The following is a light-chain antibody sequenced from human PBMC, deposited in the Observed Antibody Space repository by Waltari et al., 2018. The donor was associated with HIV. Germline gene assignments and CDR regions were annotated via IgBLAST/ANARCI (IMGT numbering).Light chain of an antibody. J-gene: IGLJ2*01. V-gene: IGLV2-8*01. CDR2: EVT. CDR1: SNDVGAYDY. Sequence: QSALTQPPSASGSPGQSVTISCTGTSNDVGAYDYVSWYQQHPGRAPKLLIYEVTQRPSGVPDRFSGSKSGNTASLTVSGLQAEDDGHYYCTSYVDNYHVFFGGGTKLTVL. CDR3: TSYVDNYHVF.